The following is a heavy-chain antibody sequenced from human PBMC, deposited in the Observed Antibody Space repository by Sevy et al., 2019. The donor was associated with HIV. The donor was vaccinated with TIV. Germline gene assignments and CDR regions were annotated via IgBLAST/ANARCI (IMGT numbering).Heavy chain of an antibody. J-gene: IGHJ6*02. CDR2: IWYDGSNK. CDR3: ARGDGYYYYGMDV. Sequence: GGSLRLSCAASGFTFSSYGMHWVRQAPGKGLEWVAVIWYDGSNKYYADSVKGRFTISRDNSKNTLYLQMNSLRAEDTAVYYCARGDGYYYYGMDVWGQGTTVTVS. V-gene: IGHV3-33*01. CDR1: GFTFSSYG.